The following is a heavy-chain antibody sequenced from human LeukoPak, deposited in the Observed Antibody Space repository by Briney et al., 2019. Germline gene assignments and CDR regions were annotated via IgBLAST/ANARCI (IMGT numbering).Heavy chain of an antibody. CDR1: GFTFSSYA. Sequence: LSCAASGFTFSSYAMHWVRQAPGKGLEWVAVISYDGSNKYYADSVKGRFTISRDNSNTPLYLQMNSLTAEHTAVYYCARDRGWDSSVWYSIRGAFDIWGQGTMVTVSS. D-gene: IGHD6-19*01. CDR2: ISYDGSNK. V-gene: IGHV3-30-3*01. CDR3: ARDRGWDSSVWYSIRGAFDI. J-gene: IGHJ3*02.